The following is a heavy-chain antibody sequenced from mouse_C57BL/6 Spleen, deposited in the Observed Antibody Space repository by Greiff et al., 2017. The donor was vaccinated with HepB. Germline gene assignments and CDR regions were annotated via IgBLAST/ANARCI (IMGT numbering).Heavy chain of an antibody. V-gene: IGHV1-15*01. CDR1: GYTFTDYE. CDR3: TRRSSGYPNYDMDY. Sequence: VQLQQSGAELVRPGASVTLSCKASGYTFTDYEMHWVKQTPVHGLEWIGAIDPETGGTAYNQKFKGKAILTADKSSSTAYMELRSLTSEDSAVYYCTRRSSGYPNYDMDYWGQGTAVTVSS. D-gene: IGHD3-2*02. J-gene: IGHJ4*01. CDR2: IDPETGGT.